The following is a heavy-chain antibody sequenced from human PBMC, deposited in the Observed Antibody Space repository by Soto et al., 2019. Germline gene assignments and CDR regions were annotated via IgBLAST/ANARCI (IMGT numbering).Heavy chain of an antibody. CDR1: GGPITSYY. CDR2: IYHTRST. Sequence: SETLSLTCAFSGGPITSYYWSWIRQPPGKGREWIGNIYHTRSTNYNPSLKSRVTISLDTSKNQFSLKLSSVTAADTAVYYCAILSDISGYGMDYWGQGTLVTVSS. V-gene: IGHV4-59*01. J-gene: IGHJ4*02. CDR3: AILSDISGYGMDY. D-gene: IGHD3-22*01.